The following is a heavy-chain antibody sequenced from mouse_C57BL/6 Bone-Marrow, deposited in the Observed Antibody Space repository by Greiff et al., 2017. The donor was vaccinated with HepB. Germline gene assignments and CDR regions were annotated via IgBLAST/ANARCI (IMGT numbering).Heavy chain of an antibody. J-gene: IGHJ1*03. V-gene: IGHV14-2*01. CDR1: GFNIKDYY. Sequence: DVKLQESGAELVKPGASVKLSCTASGFNIKDYYMHWVKQRTEQGLEWIGRIDPEDGETKYAPKFQGKATITADTSSNTAYLQRSSLTSEDTAVYDCARGYYGSSYDWYFDVWGTGTTVTVSA. D-gene: IGHD1-1*01. CDR2: IDPEDGET. CDR3: ARGYYGSSYDWYFDV.